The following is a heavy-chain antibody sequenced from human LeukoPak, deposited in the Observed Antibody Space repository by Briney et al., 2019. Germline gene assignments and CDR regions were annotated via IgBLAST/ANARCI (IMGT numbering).Heavy chain of an antibody. CDR2: VYSGGRT. CDR3: AKSPGSIRGNFDY. J-gene: IGHJ4*02. Sequence: GGSLRLSCAASGFTVSSNYMNWVRQAPGKGLEWVSVVYSGGRTYYADSVKGRFTISRDNSKNTLYLQMDSLRAEDTAVYYCAKSPGSIRGNFDYWGQGTLVTVSS. V-gene: IGHV3-53*01. CDR1: GFTVSSNY. D-gene: IGHD3-10*01.